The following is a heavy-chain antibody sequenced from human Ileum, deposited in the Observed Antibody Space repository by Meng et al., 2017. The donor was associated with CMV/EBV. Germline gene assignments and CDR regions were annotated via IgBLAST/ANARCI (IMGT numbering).Heavy chain of an antibody. CDR2: IHYSGST. V-gene: IGHV4-30-4*08. CDR1: GGSISSGDYY. CDR3: ARGGRLGAYYYYGMDV. Sequence: SETLSLTCTVSGGSISSGDYYWSWIRQPPGKGLEWIGYIHYSGSTYYNPSLKSRVTISVDTSKKQFSLKLSSVTAADTAVYYCARGGRLGAYYYYGMDVWGQGTTVTVSS. D-gene: IGHD2-21*01. J-gene: IGHJ6*02.